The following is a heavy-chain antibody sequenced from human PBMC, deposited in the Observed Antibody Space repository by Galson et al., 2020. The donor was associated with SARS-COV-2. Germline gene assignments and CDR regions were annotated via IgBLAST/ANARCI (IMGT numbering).Heavy chain of an antibody. J-gene: IGHJ4*02. CDR3: ARAGRFFDSSGHYPNYFAY. V-gene: IGHV4-59*01. Sequence: SQTLSLTCTVSGGSFSIYYWTWFRQAPGTGLEWIGHIFDSGNTDYNPSLKSRVTISVDTSKKQISLSLRSVTAADTAVYYCARAGRFFDSSGHYPNYFAYWGQGSLLTVSS. D-gene: IGHD3-22*01. CDR1: GGSFSIYY. CDR2: IFDSGNT.